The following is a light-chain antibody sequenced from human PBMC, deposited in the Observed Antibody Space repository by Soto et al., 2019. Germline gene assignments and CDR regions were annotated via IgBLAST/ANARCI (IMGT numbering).Light chain of an antibody. V-gene: IGKV1-5*03. Sequence: DIQMTQSPSTLSAFVGDRVTITCRASQTISSWLAWYQQRPGKAPNLLIYKASSLQSGVPSRFSGSGSGTEFTLTISSLQPEDFATYYCQQYNSYSATFGQGTKVEI. CDR1: QTISSW. CDR3: QQYNSYSAT. J-gene: IGKJ1*01. CDR2: KAS.